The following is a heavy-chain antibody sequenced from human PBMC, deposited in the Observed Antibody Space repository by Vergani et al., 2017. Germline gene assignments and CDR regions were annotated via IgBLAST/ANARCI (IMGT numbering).Heavy chain of an antibody. CDR3: AKVPAVYGDYYYGMDV. Sequence: EVQLVESGGGLVQPGRSLRLSCAASGFTFDDYAMHWVRQAPGKGLGWVSGISWNSGSIGYADSVKGRFTISRDNAKNSLYLQMNSLRAEDTALYYCAKVPAVYGDYYYGMDVWGQGTTVTVSS. D-gene: IGHD1-14*01. CDR1: GFTFDDYA. CDR2: ISWNSGSI. V-gene: IGHV3-9*01. J-gene: IGHJ6*02.